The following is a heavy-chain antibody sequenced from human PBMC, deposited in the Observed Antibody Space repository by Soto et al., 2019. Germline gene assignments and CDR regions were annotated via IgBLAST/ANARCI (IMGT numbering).Heavy chain of an antibody. CDR1: GSTFTDYA. CDR2: INVGNGNT. J-gene: IGHJ1*01. Sequence: QAQLVQSGAEAKKPGASVKVSCKASGSTFTDYALHWVRQAPGQGLEWMGWINVGNGNTGYSRKLQGRVTNDRDMSATTAYIEVTSLTAEDTAMYYYAREGAHYAPFDLWGQGTLVTVSS. V-gene: IGHV1-3*01. D-gene: IGHD3-16*01. CDR3: AREGAHYAPFDL.